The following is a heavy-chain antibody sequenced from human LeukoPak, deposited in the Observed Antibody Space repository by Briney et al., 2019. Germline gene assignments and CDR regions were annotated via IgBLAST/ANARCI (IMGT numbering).Heavy chain of an antibody. CDR1: GYTFTGYY. J-gene: IGHJ4*02. CDR2: INPNSGGT. Sequence: ASVKVSCKASGYTFTGYYMHWVRQAPGQGLEWIGWINPNSGGTNYAQKFQGRVTMTRDTSISTAYMELSRLRSDDTAVYYCARLTLYDILPDYYMERGDYWGQGTLVTVSS. D-gene: IGHD3-9*01. CDR3: ARLTLYDILPDYYMERGDY. V-gene: IGHV1-2*02.